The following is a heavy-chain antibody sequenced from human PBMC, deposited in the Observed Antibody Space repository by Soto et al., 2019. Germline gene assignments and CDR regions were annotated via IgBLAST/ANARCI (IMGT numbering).Heavy chain of an antibody. CDR2: IYYSGTT. CDR3: ASDRLTKYGEGHLYYFDY. Sequence: LETQSVTCTVSGGSITNTSYYWGWIRQPPGKGLEWMGSIYYSGTTYNNPSLKSRVTMSIDTSKNQFSLKLSSVTAADTAVYYCASDRLTKYGEGHLYYFDYWGQGALVTVSS. D-gene: IGHD3-3*01. CDR1: GGSITNTSYY. J-gene: IGHJ4*02. V-gene: IGHV4-39*01.